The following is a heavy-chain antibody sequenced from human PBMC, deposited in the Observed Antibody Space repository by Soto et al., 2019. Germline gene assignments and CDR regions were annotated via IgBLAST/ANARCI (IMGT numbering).Heavy chain of an antibody. V-gene: IGHV4-61*05. CDR3: ARAPFADGAGLVRDALAF. Sequence: SSETLSLTCTVSGGTISSISNHYCSWFRLPPGKGLEWIGYIYYSGSTNYNPSLKSRVTISLDTSKNQFSLKLSSVTAADTAVYYCARAPFADGAGLVRDALAFSSQGTMDIVSS. J-gene: IGHJ3*01. CDR2: IYYSGST. D-gene: IGHD6-19*01. CDR1: GGTISSISNHY.